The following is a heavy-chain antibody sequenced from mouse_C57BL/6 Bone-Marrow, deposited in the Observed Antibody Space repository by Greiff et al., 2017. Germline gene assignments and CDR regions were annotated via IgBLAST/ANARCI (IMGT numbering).Heavy chain of an antibody. CDR2: ISSDGSN. CDR3: AREGYDWAWFAY. J-gene: IGHJ3*01. D-gene: IGHD2-2*01. Sequence: ESGPGLVKPSQSLSLTCSFTAYSITSGYYWNWIRQFPGNKLEWMGYISSDGSNNSNPSLKNRISITRDTSKNQFFLKLNSVTTEDTATYYCAREGYDWAWFAYWGQGTLVTVSA. V-gene: IGHV3-6*01. CDR1: AYSITSGYY.